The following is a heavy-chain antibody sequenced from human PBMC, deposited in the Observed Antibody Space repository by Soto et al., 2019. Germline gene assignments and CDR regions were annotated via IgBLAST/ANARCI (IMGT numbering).Heavy chain of an antibody. CDR3: ATGVVGLRLGELSLFDYYYYGMDV. J-gene: IGHJ6*02. D-gene: IGHD3-16*02. V-gene: IGHV1-58*01. CDR1: GFTFTSSA. CDR2: IVVGSGNT. Sequence: SVKVSCKASGFTFTSSAVQRVRQARGQRLEWIGWIVVGSGNTNYAQKFQERVTITRDMSTSTAYMELSSLRSEDTAVYYCATGVVGLRLGELSLFDYYYYGMDVWGQGTTVTVSS.